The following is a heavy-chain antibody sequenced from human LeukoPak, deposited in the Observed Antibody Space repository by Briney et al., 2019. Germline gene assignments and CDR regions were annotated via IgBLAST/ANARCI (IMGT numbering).Heavy chain of an antibody. J-gene: IGHJ6*03. CDR2: IYTSGST. CDR1: GGSISSYY. D-gene: IGHD2-2*01. Sequence: SETLFLTCTVSGGSISSYYWSWIRQPAGKGLEWNGRIYTSGSTNYNPSLKSRVTMSVDTSKNQFSLKLSSVTAADTAVYYCARMGVVPAAMAYYYMDVWGKGTTVTVSS. V-gene: IGHV4-4*07. CDR3: ARMGVVPAAMAYYYMDV.